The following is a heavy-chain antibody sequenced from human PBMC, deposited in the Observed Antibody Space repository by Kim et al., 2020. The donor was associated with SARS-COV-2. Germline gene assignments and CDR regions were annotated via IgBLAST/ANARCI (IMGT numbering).Heavy chain of an antibody. CDR2: ST. J-gene: IGHJ4*02. CDR3: ARDRARVFDY. V-gene: IGHV4-59*01. Sequence: STNYNPSLKSRVTISVDTSKNQFSRKLSSVTAADTAVYYCARDRARVFDYWGQGTLVTVSS.